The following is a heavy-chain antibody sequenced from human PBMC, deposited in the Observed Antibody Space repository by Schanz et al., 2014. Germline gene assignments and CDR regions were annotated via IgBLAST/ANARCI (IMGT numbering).Heavy chain of an antibody. Sequence: GPEVRKAGASVKVSCQASGYTFSNYYIHWVRQAPGQGLEWMGIINPSGGSTIYAQKFQGRVTVTKDTSTSTVDMEGSSLRSDDTAVYYCAKDLGHSSSTKYRYGMDGRGQ. J-gene: IGHJ6*02. V-gene: IGHV1-46*01. CDR3: AKDLGHSSSTKYRYGMDG. CDR2: INPSGGST. D-gene: IGHD6-19*01. CDR1: GYTFSNYY.